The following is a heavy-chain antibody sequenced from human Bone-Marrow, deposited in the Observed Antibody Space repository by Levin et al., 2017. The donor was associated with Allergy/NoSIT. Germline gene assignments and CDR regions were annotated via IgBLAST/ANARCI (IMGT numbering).Heavy chain of an antibody. D-gene: IGHD2-2*02. Sequence: GESLKISCAASGFTFSSYGMHWVRQAPGKGLEWVAVISYDGSNKYYADSVKGRFTISRDNSKNTLYLQMNSLRAEDTAVYYCAKPDIVVVPAATPNDAFDIWGQGTMVTVSS. J-gene: IGHJ3*02. CDR2: ISYDGSNK. CDR3: AKPDIVVVPAATPNDAFDI. V-gene: IGHV3-30*18. CDR1: GFTFSSYG.